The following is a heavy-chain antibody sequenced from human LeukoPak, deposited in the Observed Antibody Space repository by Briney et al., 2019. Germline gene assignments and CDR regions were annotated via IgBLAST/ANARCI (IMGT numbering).Heavy chain of an antibody. CDR2: INPSGGST. D-gene: IGHD3-22*01. Sequence: VASVKVSCKASGGTFSSYAISWVRQAPGQGLEWMGIINPSGGSTSYAQKFQGRVTMTRDTSTSTVYMELSSLRSEDTAVYYCARVVGYYYDSSGYYVPGGYYYGMDVWGQGTTVTVSS. CDR1: GGTFSSYA. CDR3: ARVVGYYYDSSGYYVPGGYYYGMDV. V-gene: IGHV1-46*01. J-gene: IGHJ6*02.